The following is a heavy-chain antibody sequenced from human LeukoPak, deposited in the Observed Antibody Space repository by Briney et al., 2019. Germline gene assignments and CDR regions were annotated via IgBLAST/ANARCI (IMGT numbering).Heavy chain of an antibody. V-gene: IGHV3-30*18. CDR3: AKDFFPKTSVYYFDS. Sequence: GGSLRLSCAASGFTFSSYGMHWVRQAPGKGLEWVAVVAFDGGIKHYQDSVNGRFTISRDNSKNTLYLQMNSLRAEDTAVYYCAKDFFPKTSVYYFDSWGQGTLVTVSS. CDR1: GFTFSSYG. D-gene: IGHD3-3*01. CDR2: VAFDGGIK. J-gene: IGHJ4*02.